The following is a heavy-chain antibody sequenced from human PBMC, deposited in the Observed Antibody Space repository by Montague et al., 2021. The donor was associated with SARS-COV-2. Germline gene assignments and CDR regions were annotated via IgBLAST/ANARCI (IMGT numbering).Heavy chain of an antibody. Sequence: SETLSLTCTVSGASMSGSYWGWVRQPPGKGPEWIGNIYSSGSTHSNPSLKSRVTISVDTSKSQFSLRLTSVTAADTAVYYCVREGRSSAYAMDYWGQGTLVTVSS. CDR2: IYSSGST. V-gene: IGHV4-59*01. CDR3: VREGRSSAYAMDY. CDR1: GASMSGSY. D-gene: IGHD3-22*01. J-gene: IGHJ4*02.